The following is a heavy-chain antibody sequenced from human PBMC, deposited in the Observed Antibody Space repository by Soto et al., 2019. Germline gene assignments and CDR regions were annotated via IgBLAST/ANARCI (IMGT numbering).Heavy chain of an antibody. V-gene: IGHV3-9*01. CDR3: AKGGSSSGRYSDY. CDR1: GFTFNDYA. CDR2: INWNSGNI. J-gene: IGHJ4*02. Sequence: EVQLVESGGGLVQPGGSLRLSCAASGFTFNDYAMHWVRQAPGKGLDWVSGINWNSGNIGYADSVKGRFTISRDSAKNSLYLQMNSLRAEDTALYYGAKGGSSSGRYSDYWGQGTLVTVSS. D-gene: IGHD6-6*01.